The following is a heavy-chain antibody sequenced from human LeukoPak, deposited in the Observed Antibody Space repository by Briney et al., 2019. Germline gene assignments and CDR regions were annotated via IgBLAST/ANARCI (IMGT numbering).Heavy chain of an antibody. CDR1: GGSFSGYY. CDR3: ASSNWNYGTRAGNI. V-gene: IGHV4-34*01. CDR2: INHSGST. D-gene: IGHD1-7*01. Sequence: SGTLSLTCAVYGGSFSGYYWSWIRQPPGKGLEWIGEINHSGSTNYNPSLKSRVTISVDTSKNQFSLKLSSVTAADTAVYYCASSNWNYGTRAGNIWGQGTMVTVSS. J-gene: IGHJ3*02.